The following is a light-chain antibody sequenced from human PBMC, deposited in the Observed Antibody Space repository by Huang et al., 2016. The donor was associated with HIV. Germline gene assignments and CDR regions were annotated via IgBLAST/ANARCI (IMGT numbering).Light chain of an antibody. CDR1: QSLLHSDGKTY. V-gene: IGKV2D-29*02. Sequence: DIVMSQIPLSLSVIPGQPASISCNSGQSLLHSDGKTYLHWYLQKPGQSPHLLIYEVSNRFSGVPDRFSGSGAGTNFTLKISRVEAEDVGVYYCMQNSQNTQVATFGQGTKVEV. CDR2: EVS. J-gene: IGKJ1*01. CDR3: MQNSQNTQVAT.